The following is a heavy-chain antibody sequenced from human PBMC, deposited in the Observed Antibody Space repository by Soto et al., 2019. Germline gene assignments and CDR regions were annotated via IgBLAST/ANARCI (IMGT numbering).Heavy chain of an antibody. Sequence: QVQLVQSGAEVQKPGSSVKVSCKASGGTFSSYTISWVRQAPGQGLEWMGRSIPILGIANYAQKFQCRVTITADKSTSPAYMELSSLRSEDTAVYYCSRDQSTVLNHYYIDVWGKGTTVTVSS. CDR1: GGTFSSYT. J-gene: IGHJ6*03. D-gene: IGHD4-4*01. CDR3: SRDQSTVLNHYYIDV. V-gene: IGHV1-69*08. CDR2: SIPILGIA.